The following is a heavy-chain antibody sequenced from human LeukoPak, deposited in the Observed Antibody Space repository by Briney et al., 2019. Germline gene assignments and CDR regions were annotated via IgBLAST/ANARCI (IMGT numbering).Heavy chain of an antibody. CDR1: GHTLDDQL. CDR2: ISWEGDTT. V-gene: IGHV3-43*01. CDR3: AKGRGLIGGAFDI. J-gene: IGHJ3*02. Sequence: GVSLRLSCAASGHTLDDQLLHWVRHAPGRGLEWVTFISWEGDTTYYADSVKGRFTHSRDNSKNPLYLQMNSLRTEDTALYYCAKGRGLIGGAFDIWGQGTMVTVSS. D-gene: IGHD3-22*01.